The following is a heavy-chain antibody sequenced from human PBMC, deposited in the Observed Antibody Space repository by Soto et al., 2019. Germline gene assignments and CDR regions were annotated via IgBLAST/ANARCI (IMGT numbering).Heavy chain of an antibody. Sequence: ASVKVSCKASGYTFTSYGISWVRQAPGQGLEWMGWISAYNGNTNYAQKLQGRVTMTTDTSTSTAYMELRSLRSDDTAVYYCARETVVVVAARADYYYYGMDVWGQGTTVTVS. J-gene: IGHJ6*02. CDR1: GYTFTSYG. V-gene: IGHV1-18*01. D-gene: IGHD2-15*01. CDR3: ARETVVVVAARADYYYYGMDV. CDR2: ISAYNGNT.